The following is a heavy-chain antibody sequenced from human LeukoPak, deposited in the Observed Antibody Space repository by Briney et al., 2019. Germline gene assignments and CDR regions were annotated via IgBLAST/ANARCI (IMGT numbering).Heavy chain of an antibody. CDR1: GYTFTSTP. Sequence: ASVKVSCKASGYTFTSTPMNWVRQAPGQGLEWVGWIHTDTGNPTYGQGFTGRFVFSLDTSVSTAYLQITNLKAEDTAVYYCARPRIGTNAFDIWGQGTKVTVSS. CDR3: ARPRIGTNAFDI. J-gene: IGHJ3*02. D-gene: IGHD1-26*01. CDR2: IHTDTGNP. V-gene: IGHV7-4-1*02.